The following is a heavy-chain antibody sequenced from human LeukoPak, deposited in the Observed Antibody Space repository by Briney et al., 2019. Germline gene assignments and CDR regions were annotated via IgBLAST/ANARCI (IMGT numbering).Heavy chain of an antibody. CDR2: INPNSGGT. CDR1: GYTFTGYY. Sequence: GASVKVSCKASGYTFTGYYMHWVRQAPGQGLEWMGWINPNSGGTNYAQKFQGRVTMTRDTSISTAYMELSRLRSDDTAVYYCARDLFSSADNWNLGYNWFDPWGQGTLVTVSS. V-gene: IGHV1-2*02. D-gene: IGHD1-20*01. J-gene: IGHJ5*02. CDR3: ARDLFSSADNWNLGYNWFDP.